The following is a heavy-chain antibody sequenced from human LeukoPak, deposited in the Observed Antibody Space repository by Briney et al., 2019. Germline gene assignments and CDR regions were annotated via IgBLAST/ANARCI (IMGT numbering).Heavy chain of an antibody. CDR2: IIPIFGSA. D-gene: IGHD3-10*01. CDR1: GYTFTGYY. Sequence: ASVEVSCKASGYTFTGYYMHWVRQAPGQGLEWMGGIIPIFGSANYAQKFQGRVTITADESTSTAYMELSSLRSEDTAVYYCAREEVYYGSGRLYFDYWGQGTLVTVSS. J-gene: IGHJ4*02. CDR3: AREEVYYGSGRLYFDY. V-gene: IGHV1-69*13.